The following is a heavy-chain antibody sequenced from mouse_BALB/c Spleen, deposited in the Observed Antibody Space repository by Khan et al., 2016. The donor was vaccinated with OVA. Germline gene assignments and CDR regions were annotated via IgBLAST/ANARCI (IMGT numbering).Heavy chain of an antibody. V-gene: IGHV9-3-1*01. CDR3: ARFHGGY. CDR1: GYTFTNYV. Sequence: QIQLVQSGPELKKPGETVKISCKASGYTFTNYVMNWVKQSPGKGLKWMGWINTYTREPTYADDFKGRLAFSLETSASTAYLQINSLQNEDPGTYFCARFHGGYWGQGTTLTVAS. CDR2: INTYTREP. J-gene: IGHJ2*01.